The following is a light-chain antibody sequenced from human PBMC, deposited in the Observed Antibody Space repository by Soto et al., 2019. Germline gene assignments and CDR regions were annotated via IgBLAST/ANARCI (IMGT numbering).Light chain of an antibody. CDR2: DAS. V-gene: IGKV3-11*01. CDR1: QSVSSY. Sequence: EIVLTQSPATLSLSPGERATLSCRASQSVSSYLAWYQQKPGQAPRLLIYDASNRATGIPARFSGSGSGTDFTLTISCLEPEDFALYYCQQRSNWLFGQGTRLEMK. J-gene: IGKJ5*01. CDR3: QQRSNWL.